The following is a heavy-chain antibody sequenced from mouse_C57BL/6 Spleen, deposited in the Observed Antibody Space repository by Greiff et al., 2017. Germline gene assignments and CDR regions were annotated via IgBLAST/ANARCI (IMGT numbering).Heavy chain of an antibody. V-gene: IGHV1-15*01. J-gene: IGHJ2*01. D-gene: IGHD1-1*01. CDR3: TSSPDYGSGYYFDC. CDR1: GYTFTDYE. CDR2: IDPETGGT. Sequence: VHLVESGAELVRPGASVTLSCKASGYTFTDYEMHWVKQTPVHGLEWIGAIDPETGGTAYNQKFKGKAILTADKSSSTAYMELRSLTSEDSAVYYCTSSPDYGSGYYFDCWGQGTTLTVSS.